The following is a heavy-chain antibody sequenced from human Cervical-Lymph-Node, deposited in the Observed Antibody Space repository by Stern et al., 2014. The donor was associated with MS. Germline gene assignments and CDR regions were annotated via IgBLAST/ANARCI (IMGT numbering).Heavy chain of an antibody. D-gene: IGHD4/OR15-4a*01. CDR3: VREYGGPTDF. V-gene: IGHV3-74*01. J-gene: IGHJ4*02. Sequence: VQLMQSGGGLIQPGGSLTLSCAASGFAFSRDWMHWVRQAPGKGLVLVSRMNRDGSITNHADSVRGRFATARDNARNTVYLHMNSLRAEDTAVYYCVREYGGPTDFWGRGTLVTVSS. CDR2: MNRDGSIT. CDR1: GFAFSRDW.